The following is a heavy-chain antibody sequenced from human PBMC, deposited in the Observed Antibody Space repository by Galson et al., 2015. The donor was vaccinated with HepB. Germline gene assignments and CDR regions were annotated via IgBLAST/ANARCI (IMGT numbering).Heavy chain of an antibody. D-gene: IGHD2-8*01. CDR2: ISAYNGNT. CDR1: GYTFTSYG. Sequence: SVKVSCKASGYTFTSYGISWVRQAPGQGLEWMGWISAYNGNTNYAQKLQGRVTMTTDTSTSTAYMELRSLRSDDTAVYYCARDRPLPRGYCTNGVCPEIGGYDYYYYGMDVWGQGTTVTVSS. J-gene: IGHJ6*02. CDR3: ARDRPLPRGYCTNGVCPEIGGYDYYYYGMDV. V-gene: IGHV1-18*04.